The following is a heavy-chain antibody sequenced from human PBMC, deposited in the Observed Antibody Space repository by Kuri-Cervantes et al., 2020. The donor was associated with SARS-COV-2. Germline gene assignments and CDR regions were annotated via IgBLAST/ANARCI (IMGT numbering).Heavy chain of an antibody. V-gene: IGHV3-7*03. J-gene: IGHJ6*02. CDR2: IKQDGSEK. Sequence: GESLKISCAASGFTFSSYWMSRVRQAPGKGLEWVANIKQDGSEKYYVDSVKGRFTISRDNAKNSLYLQMNSLRAEDTAVYYCARDEVAEVPLLNGMDVWGQGTTVTVSS. CDR1: GFTFSSYW. D-gene: IGHD1-26*01. CDR3: ARDEVAEVPLLNGMDV.